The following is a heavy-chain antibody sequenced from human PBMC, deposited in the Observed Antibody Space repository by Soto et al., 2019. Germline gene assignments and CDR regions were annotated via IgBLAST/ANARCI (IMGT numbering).Heavy chain of an antibody. Sequence: PSETLSLTCTVSGGSISSSSYYWGWIRQPPGKGLEWIGSMFYSGLTYYNPSLKSRVTLSVDTSKNHFSLKLSSVTAADKAVYYSYVWGSTPFYYYYGMDVWGQGTTVTVSS. D-gene: IGHD3-16*01. J-gene: IGHJ6*02. CDR3: YVWGSTPFYYYYGMDV. V-gene: IGHV4-39*01. CDR1: GGSISSSSYY. CDR2: MFYSGLT.